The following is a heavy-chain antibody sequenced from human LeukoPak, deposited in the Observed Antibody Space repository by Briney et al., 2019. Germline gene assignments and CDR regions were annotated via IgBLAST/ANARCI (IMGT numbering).Heavy chain of an antibody. CDR3: AKPQLYYDFWSGPYYFDY. J-gene: IGHJ4*02. CDR2: IWYDGSNK. V-gene: IGHV3-33*06. D-gene: IGHD3-3*01. Sequence: SGGSLRLSCAASGFTFSSYGTHWVRQAPGKGLEWVAVIWYDGSNKYYADSVKGRFTISRDNSKNTLYLQMNSLRAEDTAVYYCAKPQLYYDFWSGPYYFDYWGQGTLVTVSS. CDR1: GFTFSSYG.